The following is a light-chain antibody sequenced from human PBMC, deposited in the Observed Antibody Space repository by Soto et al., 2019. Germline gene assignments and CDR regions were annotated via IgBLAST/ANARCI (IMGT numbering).Light chain of an antibody. CDR1: QNIDTY. V-gene: IGKV1-39*01. Sequence: DIQMTQSPSSLSASVGDRVTITCRASQNIDTYLLWYQQRQGRAPRLLIYSASSLLSGVPSRFSGSGSGTNFTLTISRLQPEDFATYYCQQSYRTPHTFGQGTKLETK. CDR2: SAS. CDR3: QQSYRTPHT. J-gene: IGKJ2*01.